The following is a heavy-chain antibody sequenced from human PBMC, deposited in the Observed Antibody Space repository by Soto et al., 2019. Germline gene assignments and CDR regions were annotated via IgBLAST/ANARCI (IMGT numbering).Heavy chain of an antibody. D-gene: IGHD5-12*01. J-gene: IGHJ5*02. CDR2: ISTYSGDT. CDR1: GYTFFTYD. CDR3: ARHHGPTTSENWFDP. V-gene: IGHV1-18*01. Sequence: ASVKVSWKASGYTFFTYDISWVRQAPGQGLEWMGWISTYSGDTKYAQKFQGRVTMTTDTSTTTAYLELRSLRSDDTAVYYCARHHGPTTSENWFDPWGQGTLVTVSS.